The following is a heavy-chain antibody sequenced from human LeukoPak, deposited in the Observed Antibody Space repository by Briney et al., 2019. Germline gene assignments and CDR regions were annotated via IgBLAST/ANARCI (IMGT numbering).Heavy chain of an antibody. CDR3: ARHRGQDGTLDY. Sequence: SETLSLTCTVCRGSIISYYWSGMRQPPREGLERITYSNYSVSTNYNRSLKSRVTISVDTAKDQFSQKLNSVTAADTAVYYCARHRGQDGTLDYWGQGTLVTVSS. CDR1: RGSIISYY. CDR2: SNYSVST. V-gene: IGHV4-59*08. D-gene: IGHD1-26*01. J-gene: IGHJ4*02.